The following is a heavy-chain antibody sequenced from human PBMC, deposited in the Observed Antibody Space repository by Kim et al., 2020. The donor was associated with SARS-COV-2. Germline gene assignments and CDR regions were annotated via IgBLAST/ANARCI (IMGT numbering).Heavy chain of an antibody. CDR1: GGSISSGGYY. V-gene: IGHV4-31*03. CDR3: AAGRSYYYYGMDV. Sequence: SETLSLTCTVSGGSISSGGYYWSWIRQHPGKGLEWIGYIYYSGSTYYNPSLKSRVTISVDTSKNQFSLKLSSVTAADTAVYYCAAGRSYYYYGMDVWGQGTTITDSS. CDR2: IYYSGST. J-gene: IGHJ6*02.